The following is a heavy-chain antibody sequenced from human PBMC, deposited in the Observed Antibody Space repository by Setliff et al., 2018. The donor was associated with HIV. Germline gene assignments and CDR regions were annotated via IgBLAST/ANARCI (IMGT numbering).Heavy chain of an antibody. V-gene: IGHV4-39*01. CDR1: GGSISSGSYY. J-gene: IGHJ4*02. CDR3: AKARRYDSPTTGD. D-gene: IGHD3-22*01. Sequence: SETLSLTCTVSGGSISSGSYYWSWIRQPAGKGLEWIGSIYYSGSTYYNPSLKSRVTISVATSKNQFSLKLSSVTAADTAVYYCAKARRYDSPTTGDWGQGTLVTVSS. CDR2: IYYSGST.